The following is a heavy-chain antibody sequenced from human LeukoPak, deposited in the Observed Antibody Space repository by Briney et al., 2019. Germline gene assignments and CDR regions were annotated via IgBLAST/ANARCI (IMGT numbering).Heavy chain of an antibody. Sequence: SETLSLTCTVSGGSISSYYWSWIRQLPGKGLEWIGYIYYSGSTNYNPSLKSRVTISVDTSKNQFSLKLSSVTAADTAVYYCASHCGGDCYSDAFGIWGQGTMVTVSS. CDR1: GGSISSYY. V-gene: IGHV4-59*01. CDR3: ASHCGGDCYSDAFGI. D-gene: IGHD2-21*02. CDR2: IYYSGST. J-gene: IGHJ3*02.